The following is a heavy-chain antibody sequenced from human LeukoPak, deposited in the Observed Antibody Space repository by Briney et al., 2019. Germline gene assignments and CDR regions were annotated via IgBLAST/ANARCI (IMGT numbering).Heavy chain of an antibody. D-gene: IGHD5-24*01. V-gene: IGHV4-34*01. J-gene: IGHJ4*02. CDR3: ARRRLGYYFDY. CDR2: INPRGST. Sequence: GSLRLSCAASGFTFDDYGMSWIRQPPGKGLEWIGEINPRGSTNYNPSLKSRVTLSADTSKNQFSLTLNSVTAADTAVYYCARRRLGYYFDYWGQGTLVTVSS. CDR1: GFTFDDYG.